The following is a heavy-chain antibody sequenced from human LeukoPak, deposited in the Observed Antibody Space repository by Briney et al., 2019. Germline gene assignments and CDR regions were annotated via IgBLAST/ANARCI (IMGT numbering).Heavy chain of an antibody. V-gene: IGHV3-49*04. Sequence: GGSLRLSCTASGFTFGDYAMSWVRQAPGKGLEWVGFIRSKAYGGTTEYAASVKGRFTISRDDSKSIAYLQMNSLRPEDTAVYYCARRRYCSGVSCTTSYYYYDMDVWGRGTTVTVSS. D-gene: IGHD2-15*01. J-gene: IGHJ6*02. CDR3: ARRRYCSGVSCTTSYYYYDMDV. CDR2: IRSKAYGGTT. CDR1: GFTFGDYA.